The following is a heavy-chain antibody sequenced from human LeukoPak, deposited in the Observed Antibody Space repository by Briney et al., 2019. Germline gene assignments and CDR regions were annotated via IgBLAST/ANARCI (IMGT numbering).Heavy chain of an antibody. D-gene: IGHD4-17*01. CDR1: GYTFTGYY. CDR2: INPNSGGT. CDR3: ARGGRDYGDWRTRQYYYYYMDV. J-gene: IGHJ6*03. V-gene: IGHV1-2*02. Sequence: ASVKVSCKASGYTFTGYYMHWVRQAPGQGLEWMGWINPNSGGTSYAQKFQGRVTMTRDTSISTAYMELSSLRSEDTAVYYCARGGRDYGDWRTRQYYYYYMDVWGKGTTVTVSS.